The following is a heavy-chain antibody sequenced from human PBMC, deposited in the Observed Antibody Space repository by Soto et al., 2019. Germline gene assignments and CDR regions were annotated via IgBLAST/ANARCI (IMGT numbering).Heavy chain of an antibody. J-gene: IGHJ6*02. CDR2: ISAYNGNT. D-gene: IGHD3-22*01. V-gene: IGHV1-18*01. Sequence: QVQLVQSGAEVKKPGASVKVSCKASGYTFTSYGISWVRQAPGQGLEWMGWISAYNGNTNYAQKLQGRVTMTTDTPTSTADMELRSLRSDDTAVYYCARDHGGLTMIVVVIGHYYYGMDVWGQGTTVTVSS. CDR1: GYTFTSYG. CDR3: ARDHGGLTMIVVVIGHYYYGMDV.